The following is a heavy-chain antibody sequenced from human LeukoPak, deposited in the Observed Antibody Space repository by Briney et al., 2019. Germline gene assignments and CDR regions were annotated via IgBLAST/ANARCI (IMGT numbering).Heavy chain of an antibody. Sequence: SVKVSCKASGYTFTSYAISWVRQAPGQGLEWMGGIIPIFGTANYAQKFQGRVTITTDESTSTAYMELSSLRSEDTAVYYCARGGDDYYYYMDVWGKGTTVTVSS. J-gene: IGHJ6*03. CDR1: GYTFTSYA. D-gene: IGHD3-16*01. CDR2: IIPIFGTA. V-gene: IGHV1-69*05. CDR3: ARGGDDYYYYMDV.